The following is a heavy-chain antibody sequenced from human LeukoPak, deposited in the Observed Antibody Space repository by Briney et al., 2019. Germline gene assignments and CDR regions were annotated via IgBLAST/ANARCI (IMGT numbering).Heavy chain of an antibody. CDR2: IYTRGGT. Sequence: SETLSLTCTVSGGSINNYYWSWIRQPAGKGLEWIGRIYTRGGTNYNPSLKSRVTMSVDTSKNQFSLKLSSVTAADTAVYYCARGRYCSADICSGGDAFDIWGQGTMVSVSS. V-gene: IGHV4-4*07. J-gene: IGHJ3*02. D-gene: IGHD2-15*01. CDR3: ARGRYCSADICSGGDAFDI. CDR1: GGSINNYY.